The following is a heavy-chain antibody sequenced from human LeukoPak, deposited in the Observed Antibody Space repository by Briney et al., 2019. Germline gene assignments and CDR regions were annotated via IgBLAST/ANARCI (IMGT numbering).Heavy chain of an antibody. V-gene: IGHV3-11*03. CDR2: ISGSTTYI. CDR1: GFTFSDYY. J-gene: IGHJ3*01. D-gene: IGHD3-3*01. Sequence: GGSLRLSCAASGFTFSDYYMSWIRQAPGKGLEWVSYISGSTTYINYADSVKGRFTISRDNSKNTLWLQMNSLTAEDTAIYHCAKDFLGSIPDAFDVWGQGTMVTVSS. CDR3: AKDFLGSIPDAFDV.